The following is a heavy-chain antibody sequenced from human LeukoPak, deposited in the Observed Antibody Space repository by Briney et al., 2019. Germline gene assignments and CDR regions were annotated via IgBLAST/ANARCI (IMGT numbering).Heavy chain of an antibody. J-gene: IGHJ6*03. D-gene: IGHD3-10*01. V-gene: IGHV3-7*04. CDR1: GFNFSSYT. CDR3: ARVPRTTMVRGVPPYFYYYMDV. CDR2: INQDGSEK. Sequence: GGSLRLSCEGSGFNFSSYTMSWVRQAPGKGLEWVANINQDGSEKYYVDSVRFRFTISSDNARNSLFLQMKSLRVEDTGVYYCARVPRTTMVRGVPPYFYYYMDVWGKGTTVTISS.